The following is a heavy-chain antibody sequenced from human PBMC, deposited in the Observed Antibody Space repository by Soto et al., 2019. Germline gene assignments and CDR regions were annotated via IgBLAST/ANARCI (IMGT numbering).Heavy chain of an antibody. V-gene: IGHV3-23*01. J-gene: IGHJ5*02. Sequence: EVQLMESGGGLVQPGGSLRLSCAASGFTFSTYAMTWVRQAPGKGLEWVSGISDSGGSTYYADSVRGRFTISRDNSKNTMCLQMNSLSADETDMYYCAKDLHYSIHVATASWGQGTLVSVSS. D-gene: IGHD2-15*01. CDR3: AKDLHYSIHVATAS. CDR2: ISDSGGST. CDR1: GFTFSTYA.